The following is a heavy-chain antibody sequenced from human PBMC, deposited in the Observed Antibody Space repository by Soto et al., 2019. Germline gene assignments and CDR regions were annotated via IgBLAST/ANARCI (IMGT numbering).Heavy chain of an antibody. Sequence: GGSLRLSCAASGFTFSSYGMHWVRQAPGKWLEWVAVISYDGSNKYYADSVKGRFTISRDNSKNTLYLQMNSLRAEDTAVYYCAILRGGGYYYGMDVWGQGXTVTVYS. J-gene: IGHJ6*02. D-gene: IGHD3-10*01. CDR1: GFTFSSYG. CDR3: AILRGGGYYYGMDV. V-gene: IGHV3-30*03. CDR2: ISYDGSNK.